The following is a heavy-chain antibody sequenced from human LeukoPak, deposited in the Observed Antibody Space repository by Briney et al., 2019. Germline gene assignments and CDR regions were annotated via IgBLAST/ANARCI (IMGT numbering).Heavy chain of an antibody. CDR3: AKDGPPIVVVVAATPGYFDY. J-gene: IGHJ4*02. Sequence: PGGSLRLSCAASGFTFSSYAMSWVRQAPGKGLEWVSAISGSGGSTYYADSVKGRFTISRDNSKNTLHPQMNSLRAEDTAVYYCAKDGPPIVVVVAATPGYFDYWGQGTLVTVSS. D-gene: IGHD2-15*01. CDR2: ISGSGGST. V-gene: IGHV3-23*01. CDR1: GFTFSSYA.